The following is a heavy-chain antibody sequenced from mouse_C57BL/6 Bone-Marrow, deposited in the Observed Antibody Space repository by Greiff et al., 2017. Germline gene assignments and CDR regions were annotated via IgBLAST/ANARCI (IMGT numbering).Heavy chain of an antibody. CDR2: IRNKANGYTT. V-gene: IGHV7-3*01. J-gene: IGHJ4*01. Sequence: DVKLVESGGGLVQPGGSLSLSCAASGFTFTDYYMSWVRQPPGKALEWLGFIRNKANGYTTEYSASVKGRFTISRDNSQSILYLQMNALRAEDSATYYCARFQIYYYGSSSYYYAMDYWGQGTSVTVSS. D-gene: IGHD1-1*01. CDR1: GFTFTDYY. CDR3: ARFQIYYYGSSSYYYAMDY.